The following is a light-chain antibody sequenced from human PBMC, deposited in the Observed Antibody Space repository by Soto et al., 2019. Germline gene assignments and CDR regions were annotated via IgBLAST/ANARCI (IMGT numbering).Light chain of an antibody. J-gene: IGKJ3*01. V-gene: IGKV1-33*01. CDR3: QHSDHLPL. Sequence: DIQMTQSPLYLSASIGDRVTITCQASHDIGNYLNWYQQKPGKAPNLVIYGAFNLETWVPSRFSGGGSGTDFTFNISSLRPEDIATYYCQHSDHLPLFGPGTKVHF. CDR1: HDIGNY. CDR2: GAF.